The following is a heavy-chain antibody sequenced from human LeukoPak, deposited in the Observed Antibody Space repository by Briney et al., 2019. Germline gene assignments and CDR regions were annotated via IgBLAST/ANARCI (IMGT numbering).Heavy chain of an antibody. CDR2: INPNSGGT. V-gene: IGHV1-2*02. CDR3: ARALDIVVVPAAPEVGGVDY. D-gene: IGHD2-2*03. J-gene: IGHJ4*02. Sequence: ASVKVSCKASGYTFTGYYMHWVRQAPGQGLEWMGWINPNSGGTNCAQKFQGRVTMTRDTSISTAYMELSRLRSDDTAVYYCARALDIVVVPAAPEVGGVDYWGQGTLVTVSS. CDR1: GYTFTGYY.